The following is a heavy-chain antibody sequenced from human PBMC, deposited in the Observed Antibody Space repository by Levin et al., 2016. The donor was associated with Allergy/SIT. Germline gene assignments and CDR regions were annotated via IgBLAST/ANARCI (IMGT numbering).Heavy chain of an antibody. CDR3: VRHGQWVLRTEH. D-gene: IGHD2/OR15-2a*01. J-gene: IGHJ1*01. V-gene: IGHV4-39*01. CDR1: GGSISTNNY. CDR2: ILYSGTT. Sequence: SETLSLTCTVSGGSISTNNYWAWMRQPPGKGLEWIGGILYSGTTYYNPSLQSRVTLSHDTSKSQFSLKLSSVTAADTAVYYCVRHGQWVLRTEHWGQGTLVTVSS.